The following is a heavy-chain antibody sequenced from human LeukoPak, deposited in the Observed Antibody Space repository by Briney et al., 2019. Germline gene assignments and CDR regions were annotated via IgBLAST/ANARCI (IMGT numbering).Heavy chain of an antibody. D-gene: IGHD3-3*01. CDR3: ARVATRYDFWSGYLYYFDY. J-gene: IGHJ4*02. V-gene: IGHV1-8*03. CDR2: MNPNSGNT. CDR1: GYTFTGYY. Sequence: ASVKVSCKASGYTFTGYYMHWVRQATGQGLEWMGWMNPNSGNTGYAQKFQGRVTITRNTSISTAYMELSSLRSEDTAVYYCARVATRYDFWSGYLYYFDYWGQGTLVTVSS.